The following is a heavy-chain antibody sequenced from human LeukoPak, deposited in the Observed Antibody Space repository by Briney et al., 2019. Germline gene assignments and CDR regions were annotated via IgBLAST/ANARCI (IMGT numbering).Heavy chain of an antibody. V-gene: IGHV3-48*01. D-gene: IGHD4-17*01. Sequence: GGSLRLSCAASGFTFSSYSMNWVRQAPGKGLEWVSYISSSSSTIYYADSVKGRFTISRDNAKNSLYLQMNSLRAEDTAVYYCARGGAMVDYGDYTAFDIWGQGTMVTVSS. CDR1: GFTFSSYS. CDR3: ARGGAMVDYGDYTAFDI. J-gene: IGHJ3*02. CDR2: ISSSSSTI.